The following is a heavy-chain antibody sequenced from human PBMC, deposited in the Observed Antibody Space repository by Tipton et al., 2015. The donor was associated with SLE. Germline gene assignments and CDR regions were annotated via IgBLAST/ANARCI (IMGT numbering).Heavy chain of an antibody. CDR2: INHSGST. CDR1: GGSISSSSYY. D-gene: IGHD3-10*01. CDR3: ARNPLWFGESVPYYFDY. Sequence: TLSLTCTVSGGSISSSSYYWGWIRQPPGKGLVWIGEINHSGSTNYNPSLKSRVTISVDTSKNQFSLKLSAVTAADTAVYYCARNPLWFGESVPYYFDYWGQGTLVTVSS. V-gene: IGHV4-39*07. J-gene: IGHJ4*02.